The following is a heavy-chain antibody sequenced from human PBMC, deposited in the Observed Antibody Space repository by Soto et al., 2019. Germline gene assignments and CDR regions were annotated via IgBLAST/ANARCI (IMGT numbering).Heavy chain of an antibody. CDR1: GGCMSSSSYY. Sequence: EAQSLISTDAGGCMSSSSYYWGWIRQPPGKGREWIGSIYYSGSTYYNPSLKSRVTISVDTSKNQFSLKLSSVTSADTAVYYCARQVLLAAAGTPGPHWFDPWGQGTLVTVSS. CDR3: ARQVLLAAAGTPGPHWFDP. D-gene: IGHD6-13*01. V-gene: IGHV4-39*01. J-gene: IGHJ5*02. CDR2: IYYSGST.